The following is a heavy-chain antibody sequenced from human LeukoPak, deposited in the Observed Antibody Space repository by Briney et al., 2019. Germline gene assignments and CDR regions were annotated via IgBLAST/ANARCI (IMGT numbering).Heavy chain of an antibody. D-gene: IGHD6-19*01. Sequence: ASVKVSCKASGYTFTSYDINWVRQATGQGLEWMGWMNPNSGNTGYAQKSQGRVTMTRNTSISTAYMELSSLRSEDTAVYYCASPVAGTAKYFQHWGQGTLVTVSS. V-gene: IGHV1-8*01. CDR1: GYTFTSYD. J-gene: IGHJ1*01. CDR3: ASPVAGTAKYFQH. CDR2: MNPNSGNT.